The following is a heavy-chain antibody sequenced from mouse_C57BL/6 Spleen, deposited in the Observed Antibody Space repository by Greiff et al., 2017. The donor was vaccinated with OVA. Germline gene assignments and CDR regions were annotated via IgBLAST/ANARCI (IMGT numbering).Heavy chain of an antibody. CDR2: IYPGSGST. V-gene: IGHV1-55*01. D-gene: IGHD1-1*01. Sequence: QVQLQQPGAELVKPGASVKMSCKASGYTFTSYWITWVKQRPGQGLEWIGDIYPGSGSTNYNEKFKSKATLTVDTSSSTAYMQLSSLTSEDSAVYYCARGDYGSSSWFAYWGQGTLVTVSA. CDR3: ARGDYGSSSWFAY. J-gene: IGHJ3*01. CDR1: GYTFTSYW.